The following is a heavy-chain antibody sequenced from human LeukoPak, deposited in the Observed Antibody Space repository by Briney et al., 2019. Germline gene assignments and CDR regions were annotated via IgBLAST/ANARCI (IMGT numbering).Heavy chain of an antibody. Sequence: GGALRLSCAASGFTFSSYGMHWVRQAPGKGLEWVAVIWYDGSDKYYADSVKGRFTISRDNSKNTLYLQMNSLRAEDTAVYYCAKDKDYGYYMDVWGKGTTVTVSS. CDR3: AKDKDYGYYMDV. D-gene: IGHD3-16*01. J-gene: IGHJ6*03. CDR1: GFTFSSYG. CDR2: IWYDGSDK. V-gene: IGHV3-33*06.